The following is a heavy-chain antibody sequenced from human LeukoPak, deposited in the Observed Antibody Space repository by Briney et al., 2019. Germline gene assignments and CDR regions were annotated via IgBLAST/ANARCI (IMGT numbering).Heavy chain of an antibody. CDR3: ARVTEGDYGDYFDY. D-gene: IGHD4-17*01. CDR1: GYTFTSYG. Sequence: ASVKVSCKASGYTFTSYGISWVRQAPGQGLERMGWISAYNGNTNYAQKLQGRVTMTTDTSTSTAYMGLRSLRSDDTAVYYCARVTEGDYGDYFDYWGQGTLVTVSS. V-gene: IGHV1-18*01. CDR2: ISAYNGNT. J-gene: IGHJ4*02.